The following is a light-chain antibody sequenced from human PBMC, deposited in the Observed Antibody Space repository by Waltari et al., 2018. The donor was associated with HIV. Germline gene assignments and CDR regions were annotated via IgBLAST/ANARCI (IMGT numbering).Light chain of an antibody. Sequence: EIVLTQSPVTLSLSPGGRVALSCRASQSVGISIAWYQQRPGQGPRLLIYDASKRATGVPDRFSGSGSGTDFTLTIASLEPEDYALYYCQQRRNWPPAWTFGLGTRV. V-gene: IGKV3-11*01. J-gene: IGKJ1*01. CDR1: QSVGIS. CDR3: QQRRNWPPAWT. CDR2: DAS.